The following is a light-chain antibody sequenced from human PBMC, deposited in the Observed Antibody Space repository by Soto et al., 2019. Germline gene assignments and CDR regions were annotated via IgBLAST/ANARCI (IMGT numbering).Light chain of an antibody. J-gene: IGKJ1*01. CDR3: QQYGSSPRT. V-gene: IGKV3-20*01. Sequence: IVFTQSPGTLSLSPGERATLPCRAGQSVSSNYLAWYQQKPGQTPRLVIYGASSRATGIPDRFSGRGAVTDFTLTISRLEPEDFAVYFCQQYGSSPRTFGQGTKVDIK. CDR1: QSVSSNY. CDR2: GAS.